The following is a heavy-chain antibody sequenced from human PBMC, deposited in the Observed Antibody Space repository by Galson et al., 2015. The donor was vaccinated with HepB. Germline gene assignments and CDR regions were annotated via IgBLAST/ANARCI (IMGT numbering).Heavy chain of an antibody. CDR3: ARVKLEKLRFLSGMDV. V-gene: IGHV3-53*01. D-gene: IGHD3-3*01. Sequence: SLRLSCAASGFNVSRIYMSWVRQAPGKGLEWVSVFYSGGTTYYADSVKGRFSFSRDISKNTLSLQMNSLRAEDTAVYYCARVKLEKLRFLSGMDVWGQGTTVTVSS. CDR2: FYSGGTT. CDR1: GFNVSRIY. J-gene: IGHJ6*02.